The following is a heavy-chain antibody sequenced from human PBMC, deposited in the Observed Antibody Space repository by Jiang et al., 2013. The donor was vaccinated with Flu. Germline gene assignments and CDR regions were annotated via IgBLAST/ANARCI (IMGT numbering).Heavy chain of an antibody. CDR1: GGTFSSYA. J-gene: IGHJ6*02. Sequence: PGSSVKVSCKASGGTFSSYAISWVRQAPGQGLEWMGGIIPIFGTANYAQKFQGRVTITADESTSTAYMELSSLRSEDTAVYYCAREVELRFLGGGMDVWGQGTTVTVSS. CDR3: AREVELRFLGGGMDV. D-gene: IGHD3-3*01. CDR2: IIPIFGTA. V-gene: IGHV1-69*01.